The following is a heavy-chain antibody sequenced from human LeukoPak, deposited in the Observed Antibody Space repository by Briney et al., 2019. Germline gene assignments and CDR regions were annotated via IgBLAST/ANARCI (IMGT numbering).Heavy chain of an antibody. V-gene: IGHV4-61*02. CDR2: IYTSGST. CDR1: GGSISSGSYY. Sequence: SETLSLTCTVSGGSISSGSYYWSWIRQPAGKGLEWSGRIYTSGSTNYNPSLKSRVTISVDTSKNQFSLKLSSVTAADTAVYYCARVAYYYYYYMDVWGKGTTVTVSS. CDR3: ARVAYYYYYYMDV. J-gene: IGHJ6*03.